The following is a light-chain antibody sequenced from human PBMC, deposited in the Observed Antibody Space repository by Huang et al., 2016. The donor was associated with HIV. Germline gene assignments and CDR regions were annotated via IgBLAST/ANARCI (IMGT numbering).Light chain of an antibody. CDR2: DAS. V-gene: IGKV1-8*01. J-gene: IGKJ4*01. Sequence: AIRMTQSPSSLSASTGDGVTITCRASQDIGSSLAWYQQRPGKAPVLLIYDASTLQRGVPSRFAGSGSPTVFTLTIACLQVEDVATYFCQHSDGLSPLTFGGGTKVDIK. CDR1: QDIGSS. CDR3: QHSDGLSPLT.